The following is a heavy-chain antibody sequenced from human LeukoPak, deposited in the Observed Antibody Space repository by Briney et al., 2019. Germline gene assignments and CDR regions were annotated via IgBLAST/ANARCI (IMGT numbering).Heavy chain of an antibody. V-gene: IGHV3-7*01. CDR1: GSTFSSHW. Sequence: LTGGSLRPSCVASGSTFSSHWMSWVRQAPGKGLEWVANLNQDGSEKYYVDSVKGRFTISRDNAKNSLYLQMNSLRAEDTAVYYCAEQSAWGQGTLVTVSS. CDR3: AEQSA. J-gene: IGHJ5*02. D-gene: IGHD6-19*01. CDR2: LNQDGSEK.